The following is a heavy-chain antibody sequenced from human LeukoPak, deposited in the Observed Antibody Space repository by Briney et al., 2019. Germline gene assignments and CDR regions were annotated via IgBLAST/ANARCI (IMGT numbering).Heavy chain of an antibody. CDR3: ARHSGASPHYFDY. CDR1: GDSITSYY. V-gene: IGHV4-4*07. J-gene: IGHJ4*02. Sequence: PSETLSLTCTVSGDSITSYYWSWIRQPAGKGLEWIGRIYISENNNYNPSLKSRVTMSLDTSKNQFSLKLSSVTAADTAIYYCARHSGASPHYFDYWGQGALVTVSS. D-gene: IGHD1-26*01. CDR2: IYISENN.